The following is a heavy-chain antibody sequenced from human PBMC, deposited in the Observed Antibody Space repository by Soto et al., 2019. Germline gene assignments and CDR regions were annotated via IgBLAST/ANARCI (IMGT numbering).Heavy chain of an antibody. Sequence: AQLVESGGGLVQPGGSLRLSCAASGFTFSNYEMHWVRQAPGKGLEYVSGISNNGAHTDYAKSVKGRFTISRDNSENTLYLQMGSLRAEDMALYYCARRGYGSRWPNVYMDVWGKEPTVSVSS. CDR2: ISNNGAHT. D-gene: IGHD6-13*01. CDR3: ARRGYGSRWPNVYMDV. V-gene: IGHV3-64*01. J-gene: IGHJ6*03. CDR1: GFTFSNYE.